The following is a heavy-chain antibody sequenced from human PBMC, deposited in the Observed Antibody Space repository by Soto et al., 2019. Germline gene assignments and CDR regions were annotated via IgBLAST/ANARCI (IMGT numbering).Heavy chain of an antibody. Sequence: PSEALTVSCTFCRASITNEAFFWTWVRQHPEKGLEWLAYVTYGGSIYYDPSLRSRLTVSIDKSKSQFSLNVRSVTAADTAVYYCAKMERTQLWLLVQNWGQGLPVTVSS. CDR2: VTYGGSI. D-gene: IGHD5-18*01. CDR1: RASITNEAFF. J-gene: IGHJ4*02. CDR3: AKMERTQLWLLVQN. V-gene: IGHV4-31*03.